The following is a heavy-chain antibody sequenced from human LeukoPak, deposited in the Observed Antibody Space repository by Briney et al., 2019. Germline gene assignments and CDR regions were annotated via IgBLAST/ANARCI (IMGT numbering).Heavy chain of an antibody. J-gene: IGHJ4*02. CDR2: ISSSGSTI. CDR1: GFTFSDYY. CDR3: ARDRRDYYGSGSYYNN. V-gene: IGHV3-11*01. Sequence: GGSLRLSCAASGFTFSDYYMSWIRQAPGKGLEWVSYISSSGSTIYYADSVKGRFTISRDNAKNSLYLQTNSLRAEDTAVYYCARDRRDYYGSGSYYNNWGQGTLVTVSS. D-gene: IGHD3-10*01.